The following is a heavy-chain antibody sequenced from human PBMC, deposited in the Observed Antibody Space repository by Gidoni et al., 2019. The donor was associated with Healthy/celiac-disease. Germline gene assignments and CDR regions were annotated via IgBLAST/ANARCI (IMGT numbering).Heavy chain of an antibody. V-gene: IGHV4-59*01. J-gene: IGHJ6*02. Sequence: QVQLQASGPGLVKPSETLSLPCTSSGCPFSSYYWTWIRQPPGKGLEWIGYIYYSGSTNYNPSLKSRVTISVDTSKNQFSLKLSSVTAADTAVYYCARDLVTALGGYYGMDVWGQGTTVTVSS. CDR1: GCPFSSYY. D-gene: IGHD3-16*01. CDR3: ARDLVTALGGYYGMDV. CDR2: IYYSGST.